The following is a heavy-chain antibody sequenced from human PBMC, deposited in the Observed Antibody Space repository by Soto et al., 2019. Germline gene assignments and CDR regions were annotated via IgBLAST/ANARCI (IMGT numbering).Heavy chain of an antibody. D-gene: IGHD3-22*01. J-gene: IGHJ4*02. V-gene: IGHV1-69*01. Sequence: QVQLVQSGAEVKKPGSSVKVSCKASGGTFSSYAISWVRQAPGQGRDWMGGFIQIFGTANYAQKFQGRVTIPADEATSTGDMELSSLRSEDTAVYYCARRSYDSSGLASGYVDDWGQGTLVTVSS. CDR1: GGTFSSYA. CDR2: FIQIFGTA. CDR3: ARRSYDSSGLASGYVDD.